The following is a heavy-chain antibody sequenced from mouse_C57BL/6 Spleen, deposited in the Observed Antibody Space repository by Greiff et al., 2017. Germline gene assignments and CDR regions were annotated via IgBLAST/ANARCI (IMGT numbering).Heavy chain of an antibody. CDR1: GFSLRTSGMG. V-gene: IGHV8-12*01. J-gene: IGHJ1*03. CDR2: IYWDDDK. D-gene: IGHD1-1*01. Sequence: QVTLKVSGPGILQSSQTLSLTCSFSGFSLRTSGMGVSWIRQPSGKGLEWLAHIYWDDDKRYNPSLKSRLTISKDTSRNQVFLKITSVDTADTATYYCARRGYYGSSYWYFDVWGTGTTVTVSS. CDR3: ARRGYYGSSYWYFDV.